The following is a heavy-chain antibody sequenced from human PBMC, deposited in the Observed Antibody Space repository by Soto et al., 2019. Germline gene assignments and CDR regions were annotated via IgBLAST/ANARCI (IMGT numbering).Heavy chain of an antibody. CDR3: ARGITGTTFDY. J-gene: IGHJ4*02. CDR1: GFTVSHNY. Sequence: LRLSCAASGFTVSHNYMSWVRQAPGRGLEWVSVIYASGSTYYADSVKGRFTISRDDSKNTLYLQMNSLRAEDTAVYYCARGITGTTFDYWGQGTLVTAPQ. CDR2: IYASGST. D-gene: IGHD1-20*01. V-gene: IGHV3-53*01.